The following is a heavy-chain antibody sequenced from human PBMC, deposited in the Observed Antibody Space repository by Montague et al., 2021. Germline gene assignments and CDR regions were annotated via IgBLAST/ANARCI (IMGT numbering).Heavy chain of an antibody. CDR3: ARDFSKHYGLGPADF. D-gene: IGHD3-10*01. CDR1: GFNFNTYT. CDR2: LSHDGSKE. J-gene: IGHJ4*02. V-gene: IGHV3-30*04. Sequence: SLRLSCAASGFNFNTYTVHWVRRAPGKGLEWVALLSHDGSKEFYAESVKGRFTISKDDVKTTVYLQMTDVRPEDTALYYCARDFSKHYGLGPADFWGQGTLVVVSS.